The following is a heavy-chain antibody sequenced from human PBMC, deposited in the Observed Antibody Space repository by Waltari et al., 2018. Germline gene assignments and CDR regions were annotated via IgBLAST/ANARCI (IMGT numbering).Heavy chain of an antibody. V-gene: IGHV4-39*07. Sequence: QLQLQESGPGLVKPSETLSLTCTVSGGSISSGSYYWGWIRQPPGKGLESIGYISYSGTNDYSLSLKSRVTMSVDTSRDQYSLSLRSVAAAVTAVYYCARYYGNGEGWLDPWGQGTLVTVSS. CDR2: ISYSGTN. CDR3: ARYYGNGEGWLDP. J-gene: IGHJ5*02. CDR1: GGSISSGSYY. D-gene: IGHD3-3*01.